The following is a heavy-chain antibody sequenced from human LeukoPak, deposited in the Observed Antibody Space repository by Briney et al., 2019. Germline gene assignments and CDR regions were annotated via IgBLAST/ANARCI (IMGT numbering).Heavy chain of an antibody. CDR1: GFTFSGYW. D-gene: IGHD3-16*01. V-gene: IGHV3-7*01. J-gene: IGHJ4*02. Sequence: GGSLRLSCAASGFTFSGYWMSWVRQAPGKGLEWVASIRQDGNEKHYVDSVKGRFAISRDNAKNSLYLQMNSLRAEDTAVYYCARDVYYDTNFDFWGQGTLVTVSS. CDR3: ARDVYYDTNFDF. CDR2: IRQDGNEK.